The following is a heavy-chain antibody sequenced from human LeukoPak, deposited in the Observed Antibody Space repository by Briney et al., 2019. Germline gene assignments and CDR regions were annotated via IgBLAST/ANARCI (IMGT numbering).Heavy chain of an antibody. V-gene: IGHV4-34*01. D-gene: IGHD2-2*01. CDR2: INHSGST. CDR3: ARGLGYCSSTGCGFDP. J-gene: IGHJ5*02. CDR1: GGSFSGYC. Sequence: SETLSLTCAVYGGSFSGYCWSWIRQPPGKGLEWIGEINHSGSTNYNPSLKSRVTISVDTSKNQFSLKLSSVTAADTAVYYCARGLGYCSSTGCGFDPWGQGTLVTVSS.